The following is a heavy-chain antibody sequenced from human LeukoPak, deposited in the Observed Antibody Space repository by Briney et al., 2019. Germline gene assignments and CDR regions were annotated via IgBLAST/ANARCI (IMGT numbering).Heavy chain of an antibody. V-gene: IGHV4-34*01. CDR2: INHSGST. D-gene: IGHD3-22*01. Sequence: SETLSLTCAVYGGSFSGYYWSWIRQPPGKGLEWIGEINHSGSTNYNPSLKSRVTISVDASKNQFSLKLSSVTAADTAVYYCAGRWRYYYDSSGPKGWFDPWGQGTLVTVSP. J-gene: IGHJ5*02. CDR3: AGRWRYYYDSSGPKGWFDP. CDR1: GGSFSGYY.